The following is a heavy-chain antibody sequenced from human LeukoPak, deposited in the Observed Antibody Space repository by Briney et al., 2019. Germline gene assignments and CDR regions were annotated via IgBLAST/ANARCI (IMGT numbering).Heavy chain of an antibody. D-gene: IGHD2/OR15-2a*01. Sequence: PETLSLTCTVSGGSISSYYWSWIRQPPGKGLEWIGYIYYSGSTNYNPSLKSRVTISVDTSKNQFSLKLSSVTAADTAVYYCARDNKGQREAFDIWGQGTMVTVSS. J-gene: IGHJ3*02. CDR1: GGSISSYY. CDR3: ARDNKGQREAFDI. V-gene: IGHV4-59*01. CDR2: IYYSGST.